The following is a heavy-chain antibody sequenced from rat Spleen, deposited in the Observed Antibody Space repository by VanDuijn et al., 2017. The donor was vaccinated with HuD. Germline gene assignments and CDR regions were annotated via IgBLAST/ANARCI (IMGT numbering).Heavy chain of an antibody. CDR3: ATDTTLYFDY. D-gene: IGHD1-5*01. CDR2: ISSDGRRN. CDR1: GFTFSDYN. V-gene: IGHV5S10*01. Sequence: EVQLVESGGGLVQPGRSLRLSCAASGFTFSDYNMAWVRQAPRKGLEWVATISSDGRRNYYRDSVKGRFTISRDNAKSTLYLQMDSLRSEDTATYYCATDTTLYFDYWGQGVMVTVSS. J-gene: IGHJ2*01.